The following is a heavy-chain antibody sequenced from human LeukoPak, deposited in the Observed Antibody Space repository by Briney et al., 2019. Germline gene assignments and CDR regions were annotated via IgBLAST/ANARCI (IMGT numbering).Heavy chain of an antibody. J-gene: IGHJ4*02. CDR2: IYPGDSDT. Sequence: GESLKISCKGSGYSFTSYWIGWVRQMPGKGLEWMGIIYPGDSDTRYSPSFQGQATISADKSISTAYLQWSSLKASDTAMYYCARHPDYYDSSGYYPGYYFDYWGQGTLVTVSS. CDR3: ARHPDYYDSSGYYPGYYFDY. V-gene: IGHV5-51*01. CDR1: GYSFTSYW. D-gene: IGHD3-22*01.